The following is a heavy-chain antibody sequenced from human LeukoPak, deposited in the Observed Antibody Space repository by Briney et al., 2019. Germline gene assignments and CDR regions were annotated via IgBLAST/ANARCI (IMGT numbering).Heavy chain of an antibody. D-gene: IGHD2-2*01. CDR3: ARGRALPTATVAE. Sequence: ASVKISCKAFGYTFTSYDLDWVRQAAGQGLEWMGWMNPVSGNTGYAQKFQGRISMTRDASISTAYMELDSLRSDDTAVYYCARGRALPTATVAEWGQGTLVTVSS. J-gene: IGHJ4*02. CDR1: GYTFTSYD. CDR2: MNPVSGNT. V-gene: IGHV1-8*01.